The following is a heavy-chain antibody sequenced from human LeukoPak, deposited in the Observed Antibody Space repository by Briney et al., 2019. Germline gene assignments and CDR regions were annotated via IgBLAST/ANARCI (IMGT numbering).Heavy chain of an antibody. CDR2: IREDGSEK. CDR1: GFTLSDYS. CDR3: ARDLAGHYYGSGSSFDY. D-gene: IGHD3-10*01. Sequence: PGGSLRLSCAASGFTLSDYSMNWVRQAPGKGLEWGANIREDGSEKYYVDSVKGQFTISRDNAKNSLFLQMESLRAEDTAVYYCARDLAGHYYGSGSSFDYWGQGTLVTVS. V-gene: IGHV3-7*01. J-gene: IGHJ4*02.